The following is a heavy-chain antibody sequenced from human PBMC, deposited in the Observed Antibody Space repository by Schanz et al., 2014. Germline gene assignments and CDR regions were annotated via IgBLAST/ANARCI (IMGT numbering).Heavy chain of an antibody. CDR3: ARSFGELYPGYFDY. V-gene: IGHV3-23*04. D-gene: IGHD2-21*01. CDR2: LSGSGGST. J-gene: IGHJ4*02. Sequence: DVQLVESGGGLVQPGGSLRLSCAASGFAFSSYAMTWVRQAPGKGLEWVPALSGSGGSTYYADSVKARFTISRDNSRNTLHLQMDSLRAEDTAVFYCARSFGELYPGYFDYWGQGTLVTVSS. CDR1: GFAFSSYA.